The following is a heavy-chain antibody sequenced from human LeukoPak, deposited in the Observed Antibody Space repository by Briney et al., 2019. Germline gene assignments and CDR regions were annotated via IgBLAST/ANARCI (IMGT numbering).Heavy chain of an antibody. CDR1: GFTFRSYW. CDR2: INSDGRST. V-gene: IGHV3-74*01. CDR3: ARGLVPGFLDY. J-gene: IGHJ4*02. D-gene: IGHD4-11*01. Sequence: GGSLRLSCAASGFTFRSYWTHWVRQAPGTRLVWVSSINSDGRSTSYAESVTGRFTISRDNAKNTLYLQMNSLRAEDTAVYYCARGLVPGFLDYWGQGAPVTVSS.